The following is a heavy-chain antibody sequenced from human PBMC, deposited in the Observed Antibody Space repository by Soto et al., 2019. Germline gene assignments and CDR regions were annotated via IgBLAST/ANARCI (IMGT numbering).Heavy chain of an antibody. CDR2: ISGSGGST. Sequence: EVQLLESGGGLVQPGGSLRLSCAASGFTFSSYAMSWVRQAPGKGLEWVSAISGSGGSTYYADSVKGRFTISRDNSKNTLYLQMNSLRAEDTAVYYCANDRGEVAATRYYFDYWGQGTLVTVSS. J-gene: IGHJ4*02. V-gene: IGHV3-23*01. CDR3: ANDRGEVAATRYYFDY. D-gene: IGHD2-15*01. CDR1: GFTFSSYA.